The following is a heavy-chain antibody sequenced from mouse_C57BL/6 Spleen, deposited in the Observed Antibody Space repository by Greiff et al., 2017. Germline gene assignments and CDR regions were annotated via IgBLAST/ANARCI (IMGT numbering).Heavy chain of an antibody. CDR2: IYPGDGDT. Sequence: QVQLQQSGPELVKPGASVKISCKASGYAFSSSWMNWVKQRPGKGLEWIGRIYPGDGDTNYNGKFKGKATLTADKSSSTAYMQLSSLTSEDSAVYFCAGQLSLGYFDVWGTGTTVTVSS. J-gene: IGHJ1*03. D-gene: IGHD3-2*02. CDR1: GYAFSSSW. CDR3: AGQLSLGYFDV. V-gene: IGHV1-82*01.